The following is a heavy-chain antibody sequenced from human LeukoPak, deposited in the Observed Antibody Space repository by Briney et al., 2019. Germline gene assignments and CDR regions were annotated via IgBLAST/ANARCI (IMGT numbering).Heavy chain of an antibody. CDR2: VGTAGDT. Sequence: PGGSLRLSCAASGFIFSSYDMHWVRQSTGKGLEWVSLVGTAGDTYYADSVKGRFTISRENAKNSLYLQMNSLRAGDTAVYYCARGYYGSADYWGQGTLVTVSS. V-gene: IGHV3-13*04. J-gene: IGHJ4*02. D-gene: IGHD3-10*01. CDR3: ARGYYGSADY. CDR1: GFIFSSYD.